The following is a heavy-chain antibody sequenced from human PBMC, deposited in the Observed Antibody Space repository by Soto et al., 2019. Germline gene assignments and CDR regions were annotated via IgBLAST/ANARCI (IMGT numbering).Heavy chain of an antibody. CDR3: VRSGGAIAGSTYYFFYGMDV. CDR1: GYTFTSYY. J-gene: IGHJ6*02. V-gene: IGHV1-46*01. Sequence: QVQMVQSGTEVQKPGASVKVSCRTSGYTFTSYYIHWVRQAPGQGREWMGIINPNGGSTGYAQKFQGRLTMTRDMSAGTVDMELSSLTSDDTAVYYCVRSGGAIAGSTYYFFYGMDVWGQGTTVTVSS. D-gene: IGHD1-26*01. CDR2: INPNGGST.